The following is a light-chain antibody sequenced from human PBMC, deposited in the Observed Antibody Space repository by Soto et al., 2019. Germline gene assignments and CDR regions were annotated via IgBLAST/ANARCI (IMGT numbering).Light chain of an antibody. V-gene: IGKV3-20*01. Sequence: EIVLTQSPGTLSLSPGDRATLSCRASQSVNSNYLAWYQRQPGQAPRLLIYGASNRATDIPYRFSASGSGTDFTLTITRLEAEDFAEYYCQQDDSTPPTFGQGTKVEVK. CDR2: GAS. CDR1: QSVNSNY. J-gene: IGKJ1*01. CDR3: QQDDSTPPT.